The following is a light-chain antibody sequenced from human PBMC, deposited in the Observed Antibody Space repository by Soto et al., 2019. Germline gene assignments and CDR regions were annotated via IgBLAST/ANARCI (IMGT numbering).Light chain of an antibody. J-gene: IGKJ2*01. V-gene: IGKV1-5*01. Sequence: DNQKTQSPSALSASVGDRVTITCRASQSISSWLAWYQQKPGKAPKLLIYDASSLESGVPSRFSGSGSGTEFTLTISSLQPDDFATYYCQQYNSYLYTFGQGTMVDI. CDR1: QSISSW. CDR3: QQYNSYLYT. CDR2: DAS.